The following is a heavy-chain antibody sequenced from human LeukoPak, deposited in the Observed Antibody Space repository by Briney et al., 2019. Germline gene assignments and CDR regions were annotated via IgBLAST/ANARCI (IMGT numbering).Heavy chain of an antibody. D-gene: IGHD6-13*01. CDR3: AGMQYSSSWAAFDY. V-gene: IGHV3-30*03. CDR1: GFTFSTYA. Sequence: GRSLRLSCAASGFTFSTYAMHWVRQVRQAPGKGLEWMAIISYDGSNKYYADSVKGRFTISRDNFKNTLYLQMNSLRAEDTAVYYCAGMQYSSSWAAFDYWGQGTLVIVSS. J-gene: IGHJ4*02. CDR2: ISYDGSNK.